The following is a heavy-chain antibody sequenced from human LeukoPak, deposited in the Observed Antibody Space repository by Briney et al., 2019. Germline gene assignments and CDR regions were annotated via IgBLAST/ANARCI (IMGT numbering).Heavy chain of an antibody. V-gene: IGHV4-59*08. J-gene: IGHJ5*02. D-gene: IGHD5-18*01. CDR2: IYYSGRT. Sequence: SETLSLTCTVSGGSISTYYGSWLRQPPGKGLEWIGYIYYSGRTDYTPSRKSRVTISVDTSKNQSSLKLSSVTAADTAVYYCARVDATMALFDPWGQGTLVTVSS. CDR1: GGSISTYY. CDR3: ARVDATMALFDP.